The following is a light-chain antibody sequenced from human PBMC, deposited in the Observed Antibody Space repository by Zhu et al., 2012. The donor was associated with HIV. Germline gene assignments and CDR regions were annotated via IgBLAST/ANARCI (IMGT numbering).Light chain of an antibody. Sequence: EIVLTQSPATLPLSPGERATLSCRASESVSSSLNWYQQKLGQAPRLLIYDASKRAPGIPARFSGSGSETDFTLTISSLEPEDFAVYYCQQRDNWPPITFGQGTRLEIK. CDR3: QQRDNWPPIT. J-gene: IGKJ5*01. V-gene: IGKV3-11*01. CDR2: DAS. CDR1: ESVSSS.